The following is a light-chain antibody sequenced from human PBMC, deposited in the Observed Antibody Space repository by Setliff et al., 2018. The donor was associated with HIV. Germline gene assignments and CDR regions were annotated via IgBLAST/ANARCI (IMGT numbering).Light chain of an antibody. CDR3: RSYTSSSTPYV. V-gene: IGLV2-18*02. J-gene: IGLJ1*01. CDR2: DVS. CDR1: SSDVGGYNR. Sequence: QSVLTQPPSVSGSPGQSVTISCTGTSSDVGGYNRVSWYQQPPGTAPKLMIYDVSSRPSGVPDRFSGSKSVYTASLTISGLQAEDEADYYCRSYTSSSTPYVFGTGTKV.